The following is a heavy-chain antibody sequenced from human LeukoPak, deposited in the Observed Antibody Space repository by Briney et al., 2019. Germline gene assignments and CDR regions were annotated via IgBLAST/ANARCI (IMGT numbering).Heavy chain of an antibody. CDR3: AKDGFDYYDSSGYYYFNY. Sequence: GLSLRLSCAASGFTFSNHAMSWVRQAPGKGLQWVSAITDGGVAIYYADSVKGRFTISRDNSKNTLYLQMNSLRAEDTAVYYCAKDGFDYYDSSGYYYFNYWGQGTLVTVSS. J-gene: IGHJ4*02. CDR2: ITDGGVAI. V-gene: IGHV3-23*01. D-gene: IGHD3-22*01. CDR1: GFTFSNHA.